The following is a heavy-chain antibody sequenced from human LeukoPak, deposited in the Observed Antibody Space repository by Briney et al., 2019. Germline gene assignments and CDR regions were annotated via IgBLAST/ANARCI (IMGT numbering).Heavy chain of an antibody. Sequence: SVKVSCKASGGTFSSYAISWVRQAPGQGLEWMGGIIPIFGTANYARKFQGRVTITADESTSTAYMELSSLRSEDTAVYYCARDGGGYCSGGGCYHDYWGQGTLVTVSS. J-gene: IGHJ4*02. CDR1: GGTFSSYA. CDR2: IIPIFGTA. D-gene: IGHD2-15*01. CDR3: ARDGGGYCSGGGCYHDY. V-gene: IGHV1-69*13.